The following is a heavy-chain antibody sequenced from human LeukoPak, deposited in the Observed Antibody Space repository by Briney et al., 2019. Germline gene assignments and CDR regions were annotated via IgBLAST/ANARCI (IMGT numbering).Heavy chain of an antibody. CDR2: IKQDGSEK. J-gene: IGHJ4*02. CDR1: GFTFSRAW. Sequence: GGSLRLSCATSGFTFSRAWMHWVRQAPGEGLEWVADIKQDGSEKYYIDSVKGRFTISRDNAKNLLYLQMNSLKAEDTAVYYCAKDNGAGGFDYWGQGTLVPVSS. V-gene: IGHV3-7*03. D-gene: IGHD1-26*01. CDR3: AKDNGAGGFDY.